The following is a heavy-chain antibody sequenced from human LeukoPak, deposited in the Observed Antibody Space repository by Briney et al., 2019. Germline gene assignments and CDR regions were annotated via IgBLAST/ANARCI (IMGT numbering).Heavy chain of an antibody. CDR3: AKDLAQSQLMNWFDP. CDR1: GFTVSSNY. CDR2: IYSGGST. J-gene: IGHJ5*02. D-gene: IGHD2-2*01. Sequence: GGSLRLSCAASGFTVSSNYMSWVRQAPGKGLEWVSVIYSGGSTYYADSVKGRFTISRDNSKNTLYLQMNSLRAEDTAVYYCAKDLAQSQLMNWFDPWGQGTLVTVSS. V-gene: IGHV3-53*01.